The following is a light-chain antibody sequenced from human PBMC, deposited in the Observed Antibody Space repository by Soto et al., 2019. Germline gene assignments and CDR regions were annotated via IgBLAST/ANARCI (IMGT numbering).Light chain of an antibody. CDR2: SAS. CDR3: QKYNSAPRT. V-gene: IGKV1-27*01. CDR1: QGISNY. J-gene: IGKJ1*01. Sequence: DIQMTQSPSSLSASVGDRVTITCRASQGISNYLAWYQQEPGKVPKLLIYSASTLQSGVPSRFSGSGSGTDFTLSISSLQPEDVATYYCQKYNSAPRTFGQGTKVEIK.